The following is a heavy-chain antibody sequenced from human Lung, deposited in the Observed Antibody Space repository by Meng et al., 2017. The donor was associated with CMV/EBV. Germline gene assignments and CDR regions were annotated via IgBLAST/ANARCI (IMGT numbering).Heavy chain of an antibody. J-gene: IGHJ4*02. CDR3: VRDGQAGAKGLDY. V-gene: IGHV3-30*04. Sequence: GESXKISCAASGFTFSTYAMHWVRQAPGKGLEWVAVISFDGSNKYYADSVRGRSIISRDNPNNTVSLQMNSLRVEDTALYYCVRDGQAGAKGLDYWGQGTLVTVSS. CDR1: GFTFSTYA. D-gene: IGHD6-25*01. CDR2: ISFDGSNK.